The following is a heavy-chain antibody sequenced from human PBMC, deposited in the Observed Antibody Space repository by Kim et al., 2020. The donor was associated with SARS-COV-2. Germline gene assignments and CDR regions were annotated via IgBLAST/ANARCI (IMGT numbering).Heavy chain of an antibody. Sequence: GESLKISCKGSGYSFTSYWISWVRQMPGKGLEWMGRIDPSDSYTNYSPSFQGHVTISADKSISTAYLQWSSLKASDTAMYYCARRLRPGVHDVGVFGYWGQGTLVTVSS. CDR3: ARRLRPGVHDVGVFGY. CDR2: IDPSDSYT. V-gene: IGHV5-10-1*01. CDR1: GYSFTSYW. J-gene: IGHJ4*02. D-gene: IGHD3-16*01.